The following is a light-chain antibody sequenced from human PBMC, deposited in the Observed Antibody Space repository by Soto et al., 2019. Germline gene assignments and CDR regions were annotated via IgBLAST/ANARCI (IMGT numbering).Light chain of an antibody. CDR2: GAS. CDR3: QQYDRSPRT. CDR1: QSVSSSF. Sequence: EIVLTQSPGTLSLSPGERATLSCRASQSVSSSFLAWYQQKPGQAPRLLIYGASSRATGIPDRFSGSGSGTDFTLTISSLEPEDFGVYYCQQYDRSPRTFGQGTKVEIK. J-gene: IGKJ1*01. V-gene: IGKV3-20*01.